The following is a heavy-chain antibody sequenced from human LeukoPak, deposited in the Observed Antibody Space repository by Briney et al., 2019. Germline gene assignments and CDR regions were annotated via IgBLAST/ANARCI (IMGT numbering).Heavy chain of an antibody. CDR1: GGSISSYY. CDR3: ARVTGYMIEDYFDY. D-gene: IGHD3-22*01. V-gene: IGHV4-59*01. J-gene: IGHJ4*02. Sequence: SETLSLTCTVSGGSISSYYWSWIRQPPGKGLEWTGYIYYSGSTNYNPSLKSRVTISVETSKNQFSLKLSSVTAADTAVYYCARVTGYMIEDYFDYWGQGTLVTVSS. CDR2: IYYSGST.